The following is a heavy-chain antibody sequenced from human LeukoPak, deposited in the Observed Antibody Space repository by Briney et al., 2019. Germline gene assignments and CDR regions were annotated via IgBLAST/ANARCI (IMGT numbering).Heavy chain of an antibody. CDR2: INPNSGGS. CDR1: GYTFTGYY. D-gene: IGHD3-22*01. V-gene: IGHV1-2*02. CDR3: ARDVYYYDSSGYSPFDY. Sequence: ASVKVSCKASGYTFTGYYMHWVRQAPGQGLEWMGWINPNSGGSNYAQKFQGRVTMTRDTSISTAHMELSSLRSDDTALYYCARDVYYYDSSGYSPFDYWGQGTLVTVSS. J-gene: IGHJ4*02.